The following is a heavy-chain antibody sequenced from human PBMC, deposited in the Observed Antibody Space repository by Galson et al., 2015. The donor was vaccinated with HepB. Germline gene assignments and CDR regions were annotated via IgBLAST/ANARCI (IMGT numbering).Heavy chain of an antibody. Sequence: SLRLSCAASGFTFSSYAMSWVRQAPGKGLEWVSAISGSGGSTYYADSVKGRFTISRDNAKNSLYLQMNSLRDEDTAVYYCAKGDYYYYGMDVWGQGTTVTVSS. J-gene: IGHJ6*02. D-gene: IGHD3-16*01. CDR2: ISGSGGST. CDR3: AKGDYYYYGMDV. CDR1: GFTFSSYA. V-gene: IGHV3-23*01.